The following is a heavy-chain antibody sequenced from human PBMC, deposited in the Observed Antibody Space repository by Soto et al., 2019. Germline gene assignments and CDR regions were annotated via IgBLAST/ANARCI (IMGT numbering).Heavy chain of an antibody. D-gene: IGHD4-17*01. CDR2: IIPILGIA. CDR1: GGTFSSYT. J-gene: IGHJ6*03. CDR3: AIATVTTPDYYYYYYMDV. Sequence: QVQLVQSGAEVQKPGSSVKVSCKASGGTFSSYTISWVRQAPGQGLEWMGRIIPILGIANYAQKFQGRVTITADKPTNTAYMELSSLRSEDTAVYYCAIATVTTPDYYYYYYMDVWGKGTTVTVSS. V-gene: IGHV1-69*02.